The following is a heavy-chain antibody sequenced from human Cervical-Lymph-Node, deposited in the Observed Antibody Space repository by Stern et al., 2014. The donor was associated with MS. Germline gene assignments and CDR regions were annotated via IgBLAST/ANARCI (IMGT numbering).Heavy chain of an antibody. D-gene: IGHD1-1*01. Sequence: QVQLVQSGPGLVKPSETLSLTCTVSGGSISSYYWSWIRQPPGKGLEWIAYIYDSGSTDYNPSLKSRVTISVDTSKNQSPLKLSSVTAADTALYYCARNNRNYYYFGLDVWGQGTTVTVSS. J-gene: IGHJ6*02. CDR3: ARNNRNYYYFGLDV. CDR1: GGSISSYY. V-gene: IGHV4-59*08. CDR2: IYDSGST.